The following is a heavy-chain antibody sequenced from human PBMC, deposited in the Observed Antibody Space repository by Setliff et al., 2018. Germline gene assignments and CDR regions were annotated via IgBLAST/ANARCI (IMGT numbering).Heavy chain of an antibody. CDR2: INPNSGGT. J-gene: IGHJ4*02. V-gene: IGHV1-2*06. Sequence: ASVKVSCKASGYTFTVYYMHWVRQAPGQGLEWMGRINPNSGGTNYAQKFQGRVTMTRDTSISTAYMELSRLRSDDTAVYYCARSGDYIWGSYRPYYFDHWGQGTLVTVSS. D-gene: IGHD3-16*02. CDR3: ARSGDYIWGSYRPYYFDH. CDR1: GYTFTVYY.